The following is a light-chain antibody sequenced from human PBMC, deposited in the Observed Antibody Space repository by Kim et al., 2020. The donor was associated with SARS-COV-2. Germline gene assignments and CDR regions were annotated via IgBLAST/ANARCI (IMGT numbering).Light chain of an antibody. V-gene: IGLV3-1*01. CDR3: QAWDSRTYVV. J-gene: IGLJ2*01. Sequence: SYELTQPTSVSVSPGQTASITCSGDKLGDKYACWYQQKPGQSPVLVIYQDTKRPSGIPERFSGSNSGNTATLTISGTQAMDEADYYCQAWDSRTYVVFGGVTPLTVL. CDR1: KLGDKY. CDR2: QDT.